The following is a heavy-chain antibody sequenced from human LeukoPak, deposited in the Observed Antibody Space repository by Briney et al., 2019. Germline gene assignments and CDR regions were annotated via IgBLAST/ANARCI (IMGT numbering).Heavy chain of an antibody. CDR1: GYTFTSYG. CDR2: ISAYNGNT. J-gene: IGHJ6*03. CDR3: ARVLGFALHCSSTSCYSRDYYYYYMDV. D-gene: IGHD2-2*01. Sequence: ASVKVSCKASGYTFTSYGISWVRQAPGQGLEWMGWISAYNGNTNYAQKLQGRVTMTTDTSTSTAYMELRSLRSDDTAVYYCARVLGFALHCSSTSCYSRDYYYYYMDVWGKGTTVTVSS. V-gene: IGHV1-18*01.